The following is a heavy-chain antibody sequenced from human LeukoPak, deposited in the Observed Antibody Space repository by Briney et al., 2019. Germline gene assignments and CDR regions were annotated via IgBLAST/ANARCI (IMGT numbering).Heavy chain of an antibody. CDR2: INPNSGGT. CDR1: GYTFTGYY. V-gene: IGHV1-2*02. CDR3: ARVPIGAAPPDY. D-gene: IGHD6-6*01. Sequence: ASVKVSCKASGYTFTGYYVHWVRQAPGQGLEWMGWINPNSGGTNYAQKFQGRVTMTRDTSISTAYMELSRLRSDDTAVYYCARVPIGAAPPDYWGQGTLVTVSS. J-gene: IGHJ4*02.